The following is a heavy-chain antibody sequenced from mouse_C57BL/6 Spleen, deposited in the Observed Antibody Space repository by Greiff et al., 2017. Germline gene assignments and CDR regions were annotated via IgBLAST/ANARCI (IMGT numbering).Heavy chain of an antibody. J-gene: IGHJ3*01. Sequence: EVMLVESKGGLVQPGSSMKLSCTASGFTFSDYYMAWVRQVPEKGLEWVANINYDGSSTYYLDSLKSRFIISRDNAKNILYLQMSSLKSEDTATYYCARGGGNPFAYWGQGTLVTVSA. CDR2: INYDGSST. V-gene: IGHV5-16*01. CDR1: GFTFSDYY. D-gene: IGHD2-1*01. CDR3: ARGGGNPFAY.